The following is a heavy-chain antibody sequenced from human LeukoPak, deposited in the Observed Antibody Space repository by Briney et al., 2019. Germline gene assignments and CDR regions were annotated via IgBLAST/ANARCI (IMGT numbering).Heavy chain of an antibody. J-gene: IGHJ4*02. CDR2: YSGST. CDR3: ARHSGTRRSFDY. D-gene: IGHD6-6*01. CDR1: GGSFSGYY. V-gene: IGHV4-59*08. Sequence: SETLSLTCAVYGGSFSGYYWSWIRQPPGKGLEWIGYYSGSTNYNPSLKNRVTISVDTSKNQFSLKLTSVTAADSAVYYCARHSGTRRSFDYWGQGTLVTVSS.